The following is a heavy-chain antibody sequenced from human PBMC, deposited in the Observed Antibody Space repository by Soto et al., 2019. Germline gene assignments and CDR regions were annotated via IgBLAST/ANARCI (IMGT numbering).Heavy chain of an antibody. CDR3: ARGWGYDSSDYYYAY. D-gene: IGHD3-22*01. V-gene: IGHV1-69*01. J-gene: IGHJ4*02. CDR2: IIPIFGTA. Sequence: QVQLVQSGAEVRKPGSSVKVSCKASGGTFSRHAISWVRQAPGQGLEWMGGIIPIFGTANHAQKFQGRVTIIADESTSTDYMELRSLRYEDTAIYYCARGWGYDSSDYYYAYWGQGTLVIVSS. CDR1: GGTFSRHA.